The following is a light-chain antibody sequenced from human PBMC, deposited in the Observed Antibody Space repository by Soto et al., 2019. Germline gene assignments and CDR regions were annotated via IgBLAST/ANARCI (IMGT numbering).Light chain of an antibody. CDR2: QAS. Sequence: DIKMTQSPSTLSASVGDIVTITCRASQSVSPSLAWYQQKPGIAPMLLIYQASILHSGVPSRFSGSGTGTEFTLTISSLQPDDFATYYCQQYNTYRTFGQGTKVEIK. V-gene: IGKV1-5*03. J-gene: IGKJ1*01. CDR1: QSVSPS. CDR3: QQYNTYRT.